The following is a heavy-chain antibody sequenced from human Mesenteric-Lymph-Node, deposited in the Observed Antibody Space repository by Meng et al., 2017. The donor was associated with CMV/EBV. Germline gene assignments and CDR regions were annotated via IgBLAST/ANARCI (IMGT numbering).Heavy chain of an antibody. CDR3: ASLAPLNNTKDKIPSGY. D-gene: IGHD1-14*01. V-gene: IGHV4-34*01. Sequence: QVQLQQWGAGLLKPSETLSLPCAVYGGSFSAYYWSWIRQPPGKGLEWIGEINNSGSTNYNPSLKSRITISVDTSKNQFSLKLTSVTAADTAVYFCASLAPLNNTKDKIPSGYWGQGTLVTVSS. J-gene: IGHJ4*02. CDR1: GGSFSAYY. CDR2: INNSGST.